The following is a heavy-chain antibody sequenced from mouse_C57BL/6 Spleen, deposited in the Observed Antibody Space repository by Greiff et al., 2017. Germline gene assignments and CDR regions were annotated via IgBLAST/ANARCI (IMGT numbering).Heavy chain of an antibody. CDR1: GYTFTDYE. CDR2: IDPETGGT. D-gene: IGHD1-1*01. V-gene: IGHV1-15*01. CDR3: TTYYGSSFWFAY. J-gene: IGHJ3*01. Sequence: VQGVESGAELVRPGASVTLSCKASGYTFTDYEIHWVKQTPVHGLEWIGAIDPETGGTAYNQKFKGKAILTADKSSSTAYMELRSLTSEDSAVYYCTTYYGSSFWFAYWGQGTLVTVSA.